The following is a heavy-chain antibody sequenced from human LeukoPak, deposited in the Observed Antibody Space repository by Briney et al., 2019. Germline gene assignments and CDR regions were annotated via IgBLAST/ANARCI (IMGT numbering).Heavy chain of an antibody. Sequence: ASVKVSCKTSGYTFNTYGIAWVRQAPGQGLEWMGWISAYNGNTNYAQNLQDRVTMTTDTSTTTAYMELRSLRSDDTAVYYCARDRPQRWLQPSLFGYFDYWGQGTLVTVSS. V-gene: IGHV1-18*01. D-gene: IGHD5-24*01. J-gene: IGHJ4*02. CDR3: ARDRPQRWLQPSLFGYFDY. CDR1: GYTFNTYG. CDR2: ISAYNGNT.